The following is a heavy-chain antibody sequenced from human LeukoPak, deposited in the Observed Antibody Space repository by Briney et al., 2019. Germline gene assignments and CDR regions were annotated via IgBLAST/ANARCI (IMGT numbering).Heavy chain of an antibody. CDR2: TYYRSKRFN. Sequence: SQTLSLTCAISGGSVTSNSYAWNWIRQSPSKGLEWLGRTYYRSKRFNDYAVSVKSRMTINADTSKNQLSLQVVTVTPKDTAVYYCARKGTVTTPFDYWGQGILVTVSS. CDR3: ARKGTVTTPFDY. D-gene: IGHD1/OR15-1a*01. V-gene: IGHV6-1*01. J-gene: IGHJ4*02. CDR1: GGSVTSNSYA.